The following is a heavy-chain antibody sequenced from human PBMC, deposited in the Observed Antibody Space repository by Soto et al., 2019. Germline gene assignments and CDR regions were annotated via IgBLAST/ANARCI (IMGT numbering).Heavy chain of an antibody. Sequence: QVQLQESGPGLVKPSQTLSLTCTVSGGSISSGDYYWSWIRQPPGKGLEWIGYIYYSGSTYHTPSLKSRVTISVDTATIQDSLKLSSLTAADTAVYYCARERPDGSRLDPWGQGTLVTVSS. J-gene: IGHJ5*02. CDR1: GGSISSGDYY. CDR3: ARERPDGSRLDP. D-gene: IGHD6-13*01. CDR2: IYYSGST. V-gene: IGHV4-30-4*01.